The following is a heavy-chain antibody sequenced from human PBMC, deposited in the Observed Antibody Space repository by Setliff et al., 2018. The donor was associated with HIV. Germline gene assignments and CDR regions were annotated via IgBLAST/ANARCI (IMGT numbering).Heavy chain of an antibody. CDR3: ARGVRGVIIDWYYFDY. J-gene: IGHJ4*02. CDR1: GGSISSSSYY. D-gene: IGHD3-10*01. CDR2: IYYSGST. Sequence: SETLSLTCTVSGGSISSSSYYWGWIRQPPGKGLEWIGSIYYSGSTYYNPSLKSRLRMSVDTSKNQFTLKVISMTAADTAVYYCARGVRGVIIDWYYFDYWGQGTLVTVSS. V-gene: IGHV4-39*06.